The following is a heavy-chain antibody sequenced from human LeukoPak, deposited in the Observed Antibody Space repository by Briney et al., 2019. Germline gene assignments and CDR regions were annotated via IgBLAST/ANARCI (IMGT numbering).Heavy chain of an antibody. V-gene: IGHV3-7*03. CDR1: GFTLSSYW. CDR2: IKEDGSEK. CDR3: ARDWVAGVPFDAFDI. Sequence: GGSLRLSCAASGFTLSSYWMSWVRQAPGKGLEWVANIKEDGSEKYYVDSVKGRFTISRDNAKNSLYLHMNSPTAEDTAMYYCARDWVAGVPFDAFDIWGQGTMVSVSS. D-gene: IGHD3-10*01. J-gene: IGHJ3*02.